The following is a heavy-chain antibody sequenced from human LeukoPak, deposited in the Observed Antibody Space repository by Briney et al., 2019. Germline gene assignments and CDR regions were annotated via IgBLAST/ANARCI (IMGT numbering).Heavy chain of an antibody. Sequence: GGSLRLSCAASGFTVSSNYMSWVRQAPGAGLEWVSVIFGGGSKYYADSVKGRFTISRDNSKNTLYLQMNSLRGEDTAVYYCARGIVAAYGMDVWGPGTTVIVSS. V-gene: IGHV3-53*01. D-gene: IGHD6-13*01. CDR3: ARGIVAAYGMDV. CDR2: IFGGGSK. J-gene: IGHJ6*02. CDR1: GFTVSSNY.